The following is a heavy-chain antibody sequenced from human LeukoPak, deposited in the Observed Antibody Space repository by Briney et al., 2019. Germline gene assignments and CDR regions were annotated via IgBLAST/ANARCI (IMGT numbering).Heavy chain of an antibody. CDR1: GGSISSGGYS. V-gene: IGHV4-30-2*01. CDR3: ARTQSGPYYYGMDV. D-gene: IGHD3-3*01. CDR2: IYHSGST. Sequence: PSETLSLTCAVSGGSISSGGYSWSWIRQPPGKGLEWIGYIYHSGSTYYNPSLKSRVTISVDRSKNQFSLKLSSATAADTAVYYCARTQSGPYYYGMDVWGQGTTVTVSS. J-gene: IGHJ6*02.